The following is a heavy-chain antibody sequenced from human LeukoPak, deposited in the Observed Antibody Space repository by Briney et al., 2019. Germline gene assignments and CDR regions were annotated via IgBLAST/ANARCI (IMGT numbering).Heavy chain of an antibody. Sequence: PGGSLRLSCAASGFTFDVYGMSWVRQAPGKGLEWVSDINWNGGTTSYADSVKGRFTISRDNTKNSLYLQMNSLRAEDTALYYCARDRFPYTHVRSPFDYWGQGTLVTVSS. CDR3: ARDRFPYTHVRSPFDY. CDR1: GFTFDVYG. CDR2: INWNGGTT. D-gene: IGHD3-10*02. V-gene: IGHV3-20*04. J-gene: IGHJ4*02.